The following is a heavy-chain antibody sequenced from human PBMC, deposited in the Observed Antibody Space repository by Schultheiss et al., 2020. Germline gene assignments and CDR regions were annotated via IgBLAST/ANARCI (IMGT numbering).Heavy chain of an antibody. CDR1: GFTFSSYG. D-gene: IGHD3-3*01. J-gene: IGHJ4*02. Sequence: GGSLRLSCAASGFTFSSYGMHWVRQAPGKGLEWVAVISYDGSNKYYADSVKGRFTISRDNAKNSLYLQMNSLRAEDTAVYYCARGLDYDSWGKGTLVTV. V-gene: IGHV3-30*03. CDR3: ARGLDYDS. CDR2: ISYDGSNK.